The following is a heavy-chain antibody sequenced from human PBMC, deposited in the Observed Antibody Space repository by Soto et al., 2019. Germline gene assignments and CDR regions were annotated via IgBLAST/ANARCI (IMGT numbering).Heavy chain of an antibody. CDR2: INYSGST. CDR1: GGSVSGGSYY. J-gene: IGHJ4*02. CDR3: ASERRDGYNLGY. D-gene: IGHD5-12*01. Sequence: QVQLQESGPGLVKPSETLSLTCTVSGGSVSGGSYYWSWIRQPPGKGLEWIGYINYSGSTNYNPSLKSRVTISVDTSKNQFSLKLSSVTAADTAVYYCASERRDGYNLGYWGQGTLVTVSS. V-gene: IGHV4-61*01.